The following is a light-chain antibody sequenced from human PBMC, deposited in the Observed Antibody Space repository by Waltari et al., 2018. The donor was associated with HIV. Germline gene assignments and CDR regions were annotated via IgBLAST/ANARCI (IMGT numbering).Light chain of an antibody. J-gene: IGLJ2*01. CDR3: QSYDTSLSGVV. CDR2: GNS. CDR1: SSNIGPLPV. Sequence: QSVLTQPPSVSGAPGQRVTISCTGSSSNIGPLPVLHWYQQVPGTAPKLLIYGNSNRPSGVPDRFSGSKSGTSASLAIAGLQAEDEADYYCQSYDTSLSGVVFGGGTKLTVL. V-gene: IGLV1-40*01.